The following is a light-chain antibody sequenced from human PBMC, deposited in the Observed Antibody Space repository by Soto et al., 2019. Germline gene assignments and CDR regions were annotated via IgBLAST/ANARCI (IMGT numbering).Light chain of an antibody. CDR3: QPSNSILRP. CDR2: AAS. CDR1: QSISSW. Sequence: DIQMTQSPSTLSASVGDRVTITCRASQSISSWLAWYQQKPGKAPKLLIYAASSLQSGVPSRFSGSGSGTEFTLSISSLEPEDFSIYYSQPSNSILRPFGAGTQVDIK. J-gene: IGKJ4*01. V-gene: IGKV1-12*01.